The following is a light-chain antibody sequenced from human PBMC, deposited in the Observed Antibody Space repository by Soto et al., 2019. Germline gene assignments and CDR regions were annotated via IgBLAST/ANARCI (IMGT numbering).Light chain of an antibody. CDR3: QQRSNWPPEVT. Sequence: EIVLTQSPDTLSLSPGERATLSCRASQSVRSSLAWYQQKPGQAPRLLIYDASNRATGIPARFSGSGSGTDLTLTISSPEPEDFAVYYCQQRSNWPPEVTFGPGTKVDIK. V-gene: IGKV3-11*01. CDR1: QSVRSS. CDR2: DAS. J-gene: IGKJ3*01.